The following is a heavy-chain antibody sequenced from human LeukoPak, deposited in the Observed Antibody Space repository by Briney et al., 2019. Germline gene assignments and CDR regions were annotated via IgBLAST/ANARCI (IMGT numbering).Heavy chain of an antibody. J-gene: IGHJ4*02. CDR3: ARDQVGIFDY. CDR1: GFTFSSYS. V-gene: IGHV3-21*01. Sequence: GGSLRLSCAASGFTFSSYSMNWVRQAPGKGLEWVSSISSSSSYIYYADSVKGRFTISRDNAKNSLYLQLNSLRAEDTAVYYCARDQVGIFDYWGQGTLVTVSS. CDR2: ISSSSSYI. D-gene: IGHD1-26*01.